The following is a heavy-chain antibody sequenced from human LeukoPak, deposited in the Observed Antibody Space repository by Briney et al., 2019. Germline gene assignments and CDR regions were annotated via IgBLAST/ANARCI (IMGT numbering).Heavy chain of an antibody. CDR3: ARPTIALLAFDI. D-gene: IGHD5-24*01. CDR2: IYNSGST. V-gene: IGHV4-59*12. J-gene: IGHJ3*02. CDR1: GVSISSYY. Sequence: SETLSLTCTVSGVSISSYYWSWIRQPPGKGLEWIGYIYNSGSTNYNPSLKSRVTISVDTSKNQFSLKLSSVTAADTAVYYCARPTIALLAFDIWGQGTMVTVSS.